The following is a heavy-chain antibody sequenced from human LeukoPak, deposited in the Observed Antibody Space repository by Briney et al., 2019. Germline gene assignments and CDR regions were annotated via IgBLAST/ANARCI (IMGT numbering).Heavy chain of an antibody. V-gene: IGHV1-18*01. D-gene: IGHD2-15*01. CDR3: ARVGYCSGGSCSYYFDY. CDR2: ISAYNGNT. J-gene: IGHJ4*02. CDR1: GYTFTSYG. Sequence: ASVKVSCKASGYTFTSYGISWVRQAPGQGLEWAGWISAYNGNTNYAQKLQGRVTMTIDTSTSTAYMELRSLRSDDTAVYYCARVGYCSGGSCSYYFDYWGQGTLVTVSS.